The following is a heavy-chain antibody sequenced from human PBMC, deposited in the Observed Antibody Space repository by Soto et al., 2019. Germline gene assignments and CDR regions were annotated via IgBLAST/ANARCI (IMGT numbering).Heavy chain of an antibody. CDR2: IYHSGST. Sequence: QLQLQESGSGLVKPSQTLSLTCAVSGGSISSGGYSWSWIRQPPGKGLEWIGYIYHSGSTYYNPSLKSRVTISVDRSKNQFSLKLSSVTAADTAVYYCARGGGPITIFGVVTPDDWFDPWGQGTLVTVSS. CDR1: GGSISSGGYS. J-gene: IGHJ5*02. D-gene: IGHD3-3*01. V-gene: IGHV4-30-2*01. CDR3: ARGGGPITIFGVVTPDDWFDP.